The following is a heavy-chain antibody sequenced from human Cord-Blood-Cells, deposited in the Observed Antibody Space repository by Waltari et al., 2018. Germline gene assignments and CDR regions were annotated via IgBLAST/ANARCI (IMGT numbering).Heavy chain of an antibody. D-gene: IGHD6-13*01. CDR1: GFVFRSSA. V-gene: IGHV3-30-3*02. J-gene: IGHJ6*02. CDR2: IADDGSNK. Sequence: HVRRVESGGGVVQRGRCLRFSCSASGFVFRSSAMHWVRQAPAPGLVWVAVIADDGSNKYYANSVQGRFTISRDNSKNTLYLQMNSLRAEDTAVYYFAKSPSSSWYGYYYYGMDVWGQGTTVTVSS. CDR3: AKSPSSSWYGYYYYGMDV.